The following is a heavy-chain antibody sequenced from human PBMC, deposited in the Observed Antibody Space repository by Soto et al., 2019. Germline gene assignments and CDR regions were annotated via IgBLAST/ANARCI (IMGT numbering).Heavy chain of an antibody. Sequence: PLRLSCSASLFTFSDYYMSWFLQSPFKLLEWVSYISSSGSTIYYADSVKGRFTISRDNAKNSLYLQMNSLRAEDTAVYYCARVRYNGSGSSINWFEPWGQGTLVTVSS. D-gene: IGHD3-10*01. CDR3: ARVRYNGSGSSINWFEP. V-gene: IGHV3-11*01. CDR1: LFTFSDYY. CDR2: ISSSGSTI. J-gene: IGHJ5*02.